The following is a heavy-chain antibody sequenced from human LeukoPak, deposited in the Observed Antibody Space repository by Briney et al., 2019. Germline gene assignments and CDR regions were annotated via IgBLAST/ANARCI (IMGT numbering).Heavy chain of an antibody. J-gene: IGHJ3*02. D-gene: IGHD1-26*01. CDR3: AREGDRGAFDI. CDR2: INHSGST. V-gene: IGHV4-34*01. CDR1: GGSFSGYY. Sequence: SETLSLTCAVYGGSFSGYYWSWIRQPPGKGLEWIGEINHSGSTNYNPSPKSRVTISVDTSKNQFSLKLSSVTAADAAVYYCAREGDRGAFDIWGQGTMVTVSS.